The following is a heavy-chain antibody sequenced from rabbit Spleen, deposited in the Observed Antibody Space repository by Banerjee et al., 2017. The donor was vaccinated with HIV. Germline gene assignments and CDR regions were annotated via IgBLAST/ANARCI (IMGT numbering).Heavy chain of an antibody. Sequence: QEQLVESGGGLVQPEGSLTLTCTASGFSFSSSYYMCWVRQAPGKGLEWIACIYAGSSGSTYYASWAKGRFTISKTSSTTVTLQMTSLTAADTATYFCARDIMATTSNDLWGPGTLVTVS. CDR1: GFSFSSSYY. D-gene: IGHD1-1*01. CDR2: IYAGSSGST. CDR3: ARDIMATTSNDL. J-gene: IGHJ4*01. V-gene: IGHV1S45*01.